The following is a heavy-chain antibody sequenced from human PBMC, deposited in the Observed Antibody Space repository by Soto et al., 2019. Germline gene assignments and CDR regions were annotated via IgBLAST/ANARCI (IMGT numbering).Heavy chain of an antibody. CDR3: VRGRITIFGVNAGDC. CDR2: IYPGDSDT. D-gene: IGHD3-3*01. CDR1: GYSFTSYW. J-gene: IGHJ4*02. V-gene: IGHV5-51*01. Sequence: GESLKISCKGSGYSFTSYWIGWVRQLPGKGLEWMGIIYPGDSDTRYSPSFQGQVTISADKSISTAYLQWSSLKASDTAMYYCVRGRITIFGVNAGDCLGQGALVTVSS.